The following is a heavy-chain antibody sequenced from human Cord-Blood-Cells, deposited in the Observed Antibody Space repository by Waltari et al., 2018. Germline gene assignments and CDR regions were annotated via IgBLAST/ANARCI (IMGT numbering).Heavy chain of an antibody. D-gene: IGHD6-13*01. CDR3: ARSPIAAAGTEFDY. CDR2: IWYDGSNK. V-gene: IGHV3-33*01. Sequence: QVQLVESGGGVVQTGRSLRLSCAASGFPFSSYGMHWVRPAPGKGLEWVAVIWYDGSNKYYADSVKGRFTISRDNSKNTLYLQMNSLRAEDTAVYYCARSPIAAAGTEFDYWGQGTLVTVSS. CDR1: GFPFSSYG. J-gene: IGHJ4*02.